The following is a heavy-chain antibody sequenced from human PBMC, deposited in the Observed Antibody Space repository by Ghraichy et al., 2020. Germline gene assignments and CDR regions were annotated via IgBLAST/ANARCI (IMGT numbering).Heavy chain of an antibody. Sequence: SQTLSLTCAVYGGSFSGYYWSWIRQPPGKGLEWIGEINHSGSTNYNPSLKSRVTISVDTSKNQFSLKLSSVTAADTAVYYCARYCTNGVCPNYYYYGMDVWGQGTTVTVSS. CDR2: INHSGST. CDR3: ARYCTNGVCPNYYYYGMDV. CDR1: GGSFSGYY. D-gene: IGHD2-8*01. J-gene: IGHJ6*02. V-gene: IGHV4-34*01.